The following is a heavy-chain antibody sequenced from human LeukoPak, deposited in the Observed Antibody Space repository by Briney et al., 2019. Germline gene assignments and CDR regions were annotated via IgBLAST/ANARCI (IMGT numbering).Heavy chain of an antibody. CDR1: GYTFTIYG. D-gene: IGHD6-19*01. Sequence: GASVKVSCKASGYTFTIYGISWVRQAPGQGLERMGWISAYNGNTNYAQKLQGRVTMTTDTSTSTAYMELRSLRSDDTAVYYCAREVDGTPYMDVWGKGTTVTVSS. CDR3: AREVDGTPYMDV. J-gene: IGHJ6*03. V-gene: IGHV1-18*01. CDR2: ISAYNGNT.